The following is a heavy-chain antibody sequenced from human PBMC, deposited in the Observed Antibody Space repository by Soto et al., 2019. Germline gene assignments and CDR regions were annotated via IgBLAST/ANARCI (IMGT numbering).Heavy chain of an antibody. CDR2: ISGSRSYI. CDR1: GFTFSTYS. Sequence: EVQLVESGGGLVKPGGSLRLSCEASGFTFSTYSMNWVRQAPGKGLEWVSSISGSRSYIYYADSVKGRFSISRDNAKNSVSLLMTRLRAEDTAVYYCARAGIGKDSNSYYFDYWGQGTRVTVSS. CDR3: ARAGIGKDSNSYYFDY. V-gene: IGHV3-21*01. J-gene: IGHJ4*02. D-gene: IGHD3-22*01.